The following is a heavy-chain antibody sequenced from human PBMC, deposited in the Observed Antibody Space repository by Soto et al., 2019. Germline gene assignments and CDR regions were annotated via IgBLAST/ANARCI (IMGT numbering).Heavy chain of an antibody. D-gene: IGHD2-2*01. V-gene: IGHV1-18*01. J-gene: IGHJ5*02. Sequence: EASVKVSCKASGYTFTSYGMRWVRQAPGQGLEWMGWISAYNGNTNYAQKLQGRVTMTTDTSTSTAYMELRSLRSDDTAVYYCARSREPGIVVVPAAIAGFDPWGQGTLVTVSS. CDR3: ARSREPGIVVVPAAIAGFDP. CDR1: GYTFTSYG. CDR2: ISAYNGNT.